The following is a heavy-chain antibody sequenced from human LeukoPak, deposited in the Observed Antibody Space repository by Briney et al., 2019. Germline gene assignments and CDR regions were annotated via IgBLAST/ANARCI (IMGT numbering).Heavy chain of an antibody. CDR3: AKAPYSSGWYFDY. V-gene: IGHV3-23*01. J-gene: IGHJ4*02. D-gene: IGHD6-19*01. CDR2: ISGSGGST. Sequence: GGSLRLSCAASGLTFSSYAMSWVRQAPGKGLEWVSAISGSGGSTYYADSVKGRFTISRDNSKNTLYLQMNSLRAEDTAVYYCAKAPYSSGWYFDYWGQGTLVTVSS. CDR1: GLTFSSYA.